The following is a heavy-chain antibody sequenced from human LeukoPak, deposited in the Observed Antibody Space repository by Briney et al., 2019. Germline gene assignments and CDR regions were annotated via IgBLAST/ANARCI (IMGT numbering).Heavy chain of an antibody. CDR1: GFTFSRYA. CDR2: TSYDGSNE. D-gene: IGHD3-10*01. Sequence: TGGCLRLSCAASGFTFSRYAMHWVRPAPGKGLEWVADTSYDGSNEDYAESVKGRFTISTAICENTLYLEMNSLRVEDTAVYYCARVGYYSSGPFSYFDYWGQGTLVTVSS. J-gene: IGHJ4*02. CDR3: ARVGYYSSGPFSYFDY. V-gene: IGHV3-30-3*01.